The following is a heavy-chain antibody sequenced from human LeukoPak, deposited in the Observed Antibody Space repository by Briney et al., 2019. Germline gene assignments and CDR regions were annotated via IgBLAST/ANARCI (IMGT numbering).Heavy chain of an antibody. CDR2: IYYSGST. D-gene: IGHD3-3*01. CDR1: GGSISSGGYY. Sequence: SETLSLTCTVSGGSISSGGYYWSWIRQHPGKGLEWIGYIYYSGSTYYNSSLKSRVTISVDTSKKQFSLKLRSVTAADTAVYYCARGNYDFWSGTTNYYFDYWGQGTLVTVSS. J-gene: IGHJ4*02. CDR3: ARGNYDFWSGTTNYYFDY. V-gene: IGHV4-31*03.